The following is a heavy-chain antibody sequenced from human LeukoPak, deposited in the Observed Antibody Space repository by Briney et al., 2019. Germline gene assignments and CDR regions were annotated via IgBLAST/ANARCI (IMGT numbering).Heavy chain of an antibody. CDR3: ARGRYYYDSSGYYYHNWFDP. J-gene: IGHJ5*02. CDR2: IYYSGTT. V-gene: IGHV4-59*01. CDR1: GGSISSYY. Sequence: SETLSLTCTVAGGSISSYYWGWIRHPPGKGLEYIGFIYYSGTTKYNPSLKSRATISVDTSKDQFSLDLTSVTAADTAVYCCARGRYYYDSSGYYYHNWFDPWGQGTLVIVSS. D-gene: IGHD3-22*01.